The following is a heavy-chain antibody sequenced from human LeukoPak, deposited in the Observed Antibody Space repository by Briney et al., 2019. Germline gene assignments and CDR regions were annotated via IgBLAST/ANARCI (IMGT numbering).Heavy chain of an antibody. CDR3: ARDPYSGNYGNYYYYYMDV. D-gene: IGHD1-26*01. CDR2: IRYDGSNK. Sequence: GGSLRLSCAASGFTFSSYGMHWVRQAPGKGLEWVAFIRYDGSNKYYADSVKGRFTISRDSSKNTLYLQMNSLGPEDTAVYYCARDPYSGNYGNYYYYYMDVWGKGTTVTISS. CDR1: GFTFSSYG. J-gene: IGHJ6*03. V-gene: IGHV3-30*02.